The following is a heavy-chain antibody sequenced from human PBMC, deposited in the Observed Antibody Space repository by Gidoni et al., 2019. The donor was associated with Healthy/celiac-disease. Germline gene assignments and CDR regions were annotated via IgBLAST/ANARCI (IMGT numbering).Heavy chain of an antibody. Sequence: EVQLVESGGGLVQPGGSLRLSCAASGFTFSSYDMHWVRQATGKGLEWVSAIGTAGDTYYPGSVKGRFTISRENAKNSLYLQMNSLRAGDTAWDYCARGGIYEYYGMDVWGQGTTVTVSS. CDR1: GFTFSSYD. J-gene: IGHJ6*02. CDR2: IGTAGDT. D-gene: IGHD3-3*01. V-gene: IGHV3-13*04. CDR3: ARGGIYEYYGMDV.